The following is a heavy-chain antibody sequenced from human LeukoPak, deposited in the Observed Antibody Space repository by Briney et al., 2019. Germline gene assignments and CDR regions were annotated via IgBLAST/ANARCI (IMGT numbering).Heavy chain of an antibody. Sequence: GGSLRLSCAASGFTFSSYSMNWVRQAPGKGLEWVAVISYDGSNKYYADSVKGRFTISRDNSKNTLYLQMNSLRAEDTAVYYCARDHLHSSGWYYHYYYYYMDVWGKGTTVTVSS. D-gene: IGHD6-19*01. CDR2: ISYDGSNK. J-gene: IGHJ6*03. V-gene: IGHV3-30*03. CDR3: ARDHLHSSGWYYHYYYYYMDV. CDR1: GFTFSSYS.